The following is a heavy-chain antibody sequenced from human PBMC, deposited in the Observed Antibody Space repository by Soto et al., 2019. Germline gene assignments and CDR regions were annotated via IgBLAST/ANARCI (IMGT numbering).Heavy chain of an antibody. Sequence: ASVKVSCKASGGTFTSYTVYWVRQAPGQGLEWMGIINPSGGSTSYAQKFQGRVTMTRDTSTSTVYMELSSLRSEDTAVYYCARGGLIIVVGAGDAFDIWGQGTMVTVSS. D-gene: IGHD2-15*01. CDR3: ARGGLIIVVGAGDAFDI. CDR2: INPSGGST. CDR1: GGTFTSYT. J-gene: IGHJ3*02. V-gene: IGHV1-46*01.